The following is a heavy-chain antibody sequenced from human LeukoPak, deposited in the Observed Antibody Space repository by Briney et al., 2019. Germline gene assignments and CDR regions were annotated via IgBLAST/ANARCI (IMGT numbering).Heavy chain of an antibody. Sequence: PGGSLRLSCAASGFAFSNYAMSWVRQAPRKGLEWVSTISGDGGSTYYADSVMGRFTISRDNSKNTLYLQVNSLRVEDTAVYSCAKSPGVNGYYFFDSWGQGSLVTVSS. V-gene: IGHV3-23*01. CDR3: AKSPGVNGYYFFDS. D-gene: IGHD5-24*01. CDR2: ISGDGGST. CDR1: GFAFSNYA. J-gene: IGHJ4*02.